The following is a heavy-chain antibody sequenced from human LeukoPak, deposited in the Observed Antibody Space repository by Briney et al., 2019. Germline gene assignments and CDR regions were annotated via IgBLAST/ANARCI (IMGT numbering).Heavy chain of an antibody. V-gene: IGHV4-4*02. CDR3: ARQTYYYDSSGSDFDY. CDR1: GGSISSRNW. J-gene: IGHJ4*02. CDR2: IYHSGST. D-gene: IGHD3-22*01. Sequence: SETLSLTCAVSGGSISSRNWWSWVRQPPGKGLEWIGEIYHSGSTNYNPSLKTRVTISVDKSKNQFSLKLSSVTAADTAVYYCARQTYYYDSSGSDFDYWGQGTLVTVSS.